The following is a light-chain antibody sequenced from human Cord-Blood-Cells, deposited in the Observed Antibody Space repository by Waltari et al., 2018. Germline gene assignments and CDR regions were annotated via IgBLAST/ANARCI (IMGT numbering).Light chain of an antibody. CDR1: SSNIGAGYD. CDR3: QSYDSSLSAL. V-gene: IGLV1-40*01. CDR2: GNS. J-gene: IGLJ2*01. Sequence: QSVLTQPPSVSGAPGQRVTISCTGSSSNIGAGYDVHWYQQRPGTAPKLLSYGNSNRPSGVPDRFSGSKSGTSASLAITGLQAEDEADYYCQSYDSSLSALFGGGTKLTVL.